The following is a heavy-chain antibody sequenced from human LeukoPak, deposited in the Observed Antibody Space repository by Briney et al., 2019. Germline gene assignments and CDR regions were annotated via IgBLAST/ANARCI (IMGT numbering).Heavy chain of an antibody. CDR3: ALMVQGVFRY. Sequence: SQTLSLTCAISGYSVSSNSAAWNWIRQSPSRGLEWLGRTYYRSKWYNDYAVSVKSRITINPDTSKNQFALQPNSVTPEDSAVYCCALMVQGVFRYWGQGTLVTVSS. J-gene: IGHJ4*02. CDR2: TYYRSKWYN. V-gene: IGHV6-1*01. CDR1: GYSVSSNSAA. D-gene: IGHD3-10*01.